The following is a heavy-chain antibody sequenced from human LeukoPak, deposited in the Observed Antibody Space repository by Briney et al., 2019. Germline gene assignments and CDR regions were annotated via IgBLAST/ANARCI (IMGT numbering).Heavy chain of an antibody. V-gene: IGHV4-34*01. D-gene: IGHD2-21*01. Sequence: SETLSLTCAVYGGSFSGYYWSWIRQPPGKGLEWIGEINHSGSTNYNPSLKSRVTISVDTSKNQFSLKLSSVTAADTAVYYCARGYSDAFDIWGQGTMVTVSS. CDR3: ARGYSDAFDI. J-gene: IGHJ3*02. CDR2: INHSGST. CDR1: GGSFSGYY.